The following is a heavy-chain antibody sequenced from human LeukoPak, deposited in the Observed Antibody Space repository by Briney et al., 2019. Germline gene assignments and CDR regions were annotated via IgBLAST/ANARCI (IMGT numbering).Heavy chain of an antibody. CDR1: RFTFSNYW. J-gene: IGHJ6*02. CDR2: IKEDGSEK. CDR3: ARPTYGDYGMDV. V-gene: IGHV3-7*01. Sequence: PGGSLRLSCGASRFTFSNYWMSWVRQAPGKGLEWVANIKEDGSEKDYVDSVKGRFTISRDNAKNSLYLQMNSLRDEDTAVYYCARPTYGDYGMDVWGQGTTVTVSS. D-gene: IGHD4-17*01.